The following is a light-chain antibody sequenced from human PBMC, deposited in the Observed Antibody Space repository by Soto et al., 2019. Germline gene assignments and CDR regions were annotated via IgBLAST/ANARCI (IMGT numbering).Light chain of an antibody. CDR2: KAS. CDR1: QSTSSW. V-gene: IGKV1-5*03. CDR3: QQYIA. Sequence: DIQMTQSPSTLSASVGDRVTITCRASQSTSSWLAWYQQRPGKAPKLLIYKASSLESGVPSRFSGSGSGTEFNLTIRSLQPDDLATYSGQQYIAFGQGTKLEIK. J-gene: IGKJ2*01.